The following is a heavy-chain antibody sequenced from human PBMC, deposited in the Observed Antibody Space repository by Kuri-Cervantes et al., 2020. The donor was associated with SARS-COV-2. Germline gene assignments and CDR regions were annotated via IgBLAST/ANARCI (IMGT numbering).Heavy chain of an antibody. V-gene: IGHV4-59*01. Sequence: SQTLSLTCAVYGGSFSGYYWSWIRQPPGKGLEWIGYIYYSGSTNYNPSLKSRVTISVDTSKNQVSLQLSSVTAADTAVYYCSRDKRVRTPSGSYYMDVWGKGTTVTVSS. CDR1: GGSFSGYY. J-gene: IGHJ6*03. CDR3: SRDKRVRTPSGSYYMDV. D-gene: IGHD3-10*01. CDR2: IYYSGST.